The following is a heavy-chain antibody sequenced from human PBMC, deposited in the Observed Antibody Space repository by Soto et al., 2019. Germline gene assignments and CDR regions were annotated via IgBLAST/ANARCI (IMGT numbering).Heavy chain of an antibody. CDR3: ARDASGWSQY. Sequence: GGSLRLSCASSGFTFSNYAMSWVRQAPGKGLEWVANIKQDGSEKYFLDSVKGRFSISRDNAEKSLYLQMDSLRVDDTAVYYCARDASGWSQYWGQGTLVTVSS. J-gene: IGHJ4*02. V-gene: IGHV3-7*01. D-gene: IGHD6-19*01. CDR1: GFTFSNYA. CDR2: IKQDGSEK.